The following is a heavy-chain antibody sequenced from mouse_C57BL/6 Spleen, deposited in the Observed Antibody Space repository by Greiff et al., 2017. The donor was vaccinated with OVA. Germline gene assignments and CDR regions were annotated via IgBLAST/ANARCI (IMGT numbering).Heavy chain of an antibody. Sequence: EVKVEESGGGLVQPGGSMKLSCVASGFTFSNYWMHWVRQSPEKGLEWVAQIRLRSDTYATDYAVSVKGRITISRADSTSSVYLQMNNLRAEDTGIYYYTEGRDYWGQGTSVTVSS. V-gene: IGHV6-3*01. CDR3: TEGRDY. CDR1: GFTFSNYW. J-gene: IGHJ4*01. CDR2: IRLRSDTYAT.